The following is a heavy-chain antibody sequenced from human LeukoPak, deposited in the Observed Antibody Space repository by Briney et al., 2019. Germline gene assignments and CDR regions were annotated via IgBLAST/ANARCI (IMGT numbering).Heavy chain of an antibody. J-gene: IGHJ6*04. CDR3: AKDEVTMVRGVPHYYYGMDV. CDR2: ISSSSSYT. CDR1: GFTFSDYY. Sequence: GGSLRLSCAASGFTFSDYYMSWIRQAPGKGLEWVSYISSSSSYTNYADSVKGRFTISRDNAKNSLYLQMNSLRAEDTAVYYCAKDEVTMVRGVPHYYYGMDVWGKGTTVTVSS. D-gene: IGHD3-10*01. V-gene: IGHV3-11*06.